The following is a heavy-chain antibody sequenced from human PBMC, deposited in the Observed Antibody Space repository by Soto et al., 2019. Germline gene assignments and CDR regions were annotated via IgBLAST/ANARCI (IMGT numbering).Heavy chain of an antibody. Sequence: QVQLVQSGAEVKKPGASVKVSCKASGYTFSNYGITWVRQAPGQGLEWMGWISAYNGNTNFGQKFQDRVTMPRDTYTRTAYMEMRRLRSDDTAVYYCSKAQLGSTTNDCWGQGPLVTVSS. D-gene: IGHD4-17*01. CDR1: GYTFSNYG. CDR3: SKAQLGSTTNDC. V-gene: IGHV1-18*04. J-gene: IGHJ4*02. CDR2: ISAYNGNT.